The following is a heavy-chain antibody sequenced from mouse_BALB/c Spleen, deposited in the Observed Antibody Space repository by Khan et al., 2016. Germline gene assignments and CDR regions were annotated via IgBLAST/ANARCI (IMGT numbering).Heavy chain of an antibody. V-gene: IGHV1-26*01. D-gene: IGHD1-1*01. CDR1: GYSFTGYY. CDR2: DNPNNGGT. J-gene: IGHJ4*01. Sequence: VQLKESGPDLVKPGASVKISCKVSGYSFTGYYIYWVKQSHGKSLVWFGRDNPNNGGTSYNQKFKGKAVLTIDKSSTTAYMELRSLTSEDSAVYCCLRDAMDYWGQGTSVTVSS. CDR3: LRDAMDY.